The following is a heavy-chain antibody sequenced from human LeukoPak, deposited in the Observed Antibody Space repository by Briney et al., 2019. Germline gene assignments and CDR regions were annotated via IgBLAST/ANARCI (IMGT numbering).Heavy chain of an antibody. V-gene: IGHV3-23*01. CDR3: AKFGSGWYAVDY. CDR2: ISGSGGST. J-gene: IGHJ4*02. Sequence: PGGSLRLSCAASGFTFDDYAMHWVRHAPGKGLEWVSAISGSGGSTYYADSVKGRFAISRDNSKNTLYLQMNSLRAEDTAVYYCAKFGSGWYAVDYWGQGTLVTVSS. D-gene: IGHD6-19*01. CDR1: GFTFDDYA.